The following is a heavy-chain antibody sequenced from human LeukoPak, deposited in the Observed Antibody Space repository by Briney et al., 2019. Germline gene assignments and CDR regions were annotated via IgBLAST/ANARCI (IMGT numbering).Heavy chain of an antibody. Sequence: SETLSLTCTVSGGSISSYYWSWIRQPPVKGLEWIGYIYYSGSTNYNPSLKSRVTISVDTSKNQFSLKLSSVTAADTAVYYCARDRGYPLGAFDIWGQGTMVTVSS. CDR1: GGSISSYY. V-gene: IGHV4-59*01. J-gene: IGHJ3*02. CDR3: ARDRGYPLGAFDI. CDR2: IYYSGST. D-gene: IGHD5-12*01.